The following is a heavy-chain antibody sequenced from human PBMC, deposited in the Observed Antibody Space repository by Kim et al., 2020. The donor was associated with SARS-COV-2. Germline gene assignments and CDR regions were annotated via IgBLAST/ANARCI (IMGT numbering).Heavy chain of an antibody. V-gene: IGHV3-21*01. CDR2: ISSSSSYI. J-gene: IGHJ6*02. CDR3: ARVGNGGYWRVYYGMDV. D-gene: IGHD5-12*01. CDR1: GFTFSTYS. Sequence: GGSLRLSYAASGFTFSTYSMNWVRQAPGKGLEWVSSISSSSSYIYYADSVKGRFTISRDNAKNSLYLQMNSLRAEDTAVYYCARVGNGGYWRVYYGMDVWGQGTTVTVSS.